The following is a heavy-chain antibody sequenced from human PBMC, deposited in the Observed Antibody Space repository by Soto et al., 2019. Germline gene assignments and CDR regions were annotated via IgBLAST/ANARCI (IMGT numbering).Heavy chain of an antibody. V-gene: IGHV3-7*01. CDR1: GFTFSSYW. D-gene: IGHD6-13*01. J-gene: IGHJ6*02. Sequence: QPGGSLRLSCAASGFTFSSYWMNWVRQAPGKGLEWVANIKQDGSEKYYVDSVKGRFTISRDNAKNSLYLQMNSLRAEDTAVYYCARIPGTGIAAAGDYYYGMDVWGQGTTVTVS. CDR3: ARIPGTGIAAAGDYYYGMDV. CDR2: IKQDGSEK.